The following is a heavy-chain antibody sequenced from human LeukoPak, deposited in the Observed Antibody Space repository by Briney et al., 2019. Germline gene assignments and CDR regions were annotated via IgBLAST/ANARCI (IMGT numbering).Heavy chain of an antibody. CDR2: ISGSSRHI. V-gene: IGHV3-21*01. J-gene: IGHJ1*01. CDR1: GFTLSDYF. D-gene: IGHD2-21*02. CDR3: ARGYCGGDCYGD. Sequence: TPGGSLRLSCAASGFTLSDYFMNWVRQAPGKGLEYVSSISGSSRHIYYADSVKGRFTISRDNTKSSLYLQMNSLRVEDMAVYYCARGYCGGDCYGDWGQGTLVTVSS.